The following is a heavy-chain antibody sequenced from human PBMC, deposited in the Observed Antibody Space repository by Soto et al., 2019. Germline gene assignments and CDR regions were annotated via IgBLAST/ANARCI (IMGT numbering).Heavy chain of an antibody. V-gene: IGHV4-39*01. CDR1: GACIVGSDSY. Sequence: SATLSLTCTVLGACIVGSDSYWGWIRQPPGKGLEWIGNIYYSGTSYSYPSLKGRVTMSVDTSKNQFSMRLSSVTAADTAVYYCTDMRGQWLPRDWGRGIMVT. CDR2: IYYSGTS. CDR3: TDMRGQWLPRD. D-gene: IGHD6-19*01. J-gene: IGHJ4*02.